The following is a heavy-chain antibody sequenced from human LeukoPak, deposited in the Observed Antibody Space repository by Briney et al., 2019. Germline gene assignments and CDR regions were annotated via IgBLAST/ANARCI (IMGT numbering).Heavy chain of an antibody. CDR3: VKVGGDGYNYIRFFDS. CDR2: ISFDGTNE. CDR1: GFTFSNYA. Sequence: GGSLRLSCAASGFTFSNYAMHWVRQAPGKGLEWVALISFDGTNEYYADSVKGRSSISRDNSKNTLSLQMHSLRAEDTALYYCVKVGGDGYNYIRFFDSWGQGALVSVPS. V-gene: IGHV3-30*18. D-gene: IGHD5-24*01. J-gene: IGHJ4*02.